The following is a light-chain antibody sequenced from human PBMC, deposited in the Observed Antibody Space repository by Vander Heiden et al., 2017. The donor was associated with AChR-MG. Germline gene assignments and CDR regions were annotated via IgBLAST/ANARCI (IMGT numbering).Light chain of an antibody. CDR1: QDISRW. V-gene: IGKV1-12*01. CDR2: AAS. J-gene: IGKJ1*01. Sequence: DIQMTQSPSFVSASVGDRVTITCRASQDISRWLAWYQQKPGKAPKLLIYAASSLQRGVPSGFSGSGSGTEFTLTIRSLRPGDAATYYCQQGNSFPRTFGQGTKVEIK. CDR3: QQGNSFPRT.